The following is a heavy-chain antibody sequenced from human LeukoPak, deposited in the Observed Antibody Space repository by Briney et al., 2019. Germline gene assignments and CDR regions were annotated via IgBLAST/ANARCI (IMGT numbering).Heavy chain of an antibody. CDR1: GGSISSYY. J-gene: IGHJ6*02. CDR2: TYYSGGT. CDR3: ARDDDYYYGMDV. V-gene: IGHV4-59*01. Sequence: PSETLSLTCTVSGGSISSYYWSWIRQPPGKGLEWIGYTYYSGGTNYNPSLKSRVTISVDTSKNQFSLKLSSVTAADTAVYYCARDDDYYYGMDVWGQGTTVTVSS.